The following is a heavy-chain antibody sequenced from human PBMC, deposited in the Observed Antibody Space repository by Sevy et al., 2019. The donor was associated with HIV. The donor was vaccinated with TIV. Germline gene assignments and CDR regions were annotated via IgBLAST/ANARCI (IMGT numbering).Heavy chain of an antibody. CDR3: ARGRRISMMVGGGGGFDI. CDR1: GFTFSSYA. Sequence: GGSLRLSCAASGFTFSSYAMHWVRQAPGKGLEWVAVISYDGSNKYYADSVKGRFTISRDNSKNTLYLQMNSLRAEDRGVYSCARGRRISMMVGGGGGFDIWGQGTMVTVSS. D-gene: IGHD3-22*01. CDR2: ISYDGSNK. J-gene: IGHJ3*02. V-gene: IGHV3-30-3*01.